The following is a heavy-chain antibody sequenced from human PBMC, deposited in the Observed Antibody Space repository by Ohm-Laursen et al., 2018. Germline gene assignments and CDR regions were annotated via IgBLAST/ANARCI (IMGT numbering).Heavy chain of an antibody. CDR1: GFPFSSYW. V-gene: IGHV3-7*01. CDR3: ARDDSVENDSSGWY. CDR2: IKQDGSEK. D-gene: IGHD6-19*01. J-gene: IGHJ4*02. Sequence: SLRLSCAASGFPFSSYWMSWVRQAPGKGLEWVGNIKQDGSEKYYVDSVKGRFTISRDNAKKSVYLQMNSLRAEDTAVYYCARDDSVENDSSGWYWGQGSLVTVS.